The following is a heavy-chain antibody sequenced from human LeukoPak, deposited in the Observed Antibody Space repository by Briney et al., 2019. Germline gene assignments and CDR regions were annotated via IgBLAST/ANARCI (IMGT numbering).Heavy chain of an antibody. J-gene: IGHJ4*02. Sequence: ASVKVSCKASGYTFTSFDINWVRQATGQGLEWMGWMNPNSGNTGYAQKFQGRVTMTRNTSINTAYMELSSLRSEDTAVYYCARGQREYYDSSGYPWATSYWGQGTLVTVSS. CDR2: MNPNSGNT. V-gene: IGHV1-8*01. D-gene: IGHD3-22*01. CDR3: ARGQREYYDSSGYPWATSY. CDR1: GYTFTSFD.